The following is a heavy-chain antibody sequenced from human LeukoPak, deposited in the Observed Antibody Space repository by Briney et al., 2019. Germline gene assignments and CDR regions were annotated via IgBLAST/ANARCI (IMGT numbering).Heavy chain of an antibody. CDR3: ATHDSSGPEGGY. V-gene: IGHV3-30-3*01. CDR1: GFTFSSYA. Sequence: PGRSLRLSCAASGFTFSSYAMHWVRQAPGKGLEWVAVMSYDGSNKYYADSVKGRFTISRDNSKNTLYLQMNSLRAEDTAVYYCATHDSSGPEGGYWGQGTLVTVSS. D-gene: IGHD3-22*01. CDR2: MSYDGSNK. J-gene: IGHJ4*02.